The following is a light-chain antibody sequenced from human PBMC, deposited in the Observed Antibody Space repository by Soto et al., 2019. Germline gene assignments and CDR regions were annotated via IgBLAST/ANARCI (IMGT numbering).Light chain of an antibody. CDR2: GVS. V-gene: IGKV3-20*01. J-gene: IGKJ4*01. Sequence: DIVLTQSPGTLSLSPGDGATLSCTASQTVPSSYLAWYQHKVGQAPRLLIHGVSSRATGIPDRFSGSGSGTDFTLSISTLEAEDFAVYYCQQYGTSPLTFGGGTKVEIK. CDR1: QTVPSSY. CDR3: QQYGTSPLT.